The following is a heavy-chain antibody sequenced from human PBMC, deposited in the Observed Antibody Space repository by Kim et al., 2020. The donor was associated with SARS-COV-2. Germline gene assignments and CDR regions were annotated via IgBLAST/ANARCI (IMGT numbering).Heavy chain of an antibody. V-gene: IGHV4-59*01. CDR1: GGSISSYY. J-gene: IGHJ1*01. CDR3: ARGVAAAGTVYFQH. CDR2: IYYSGST. Sequence: SETLSLTCTVTGGSISSYYWSWIRQPPGKGLEWIGYIYYSGSTNYNPSLKSRVTISVDTSKNQFSLKLSSVTAADTAVYYCARGVAAAGTVYFQHWGQGTLVTVSS. D-gene: IGHD6-13*01.